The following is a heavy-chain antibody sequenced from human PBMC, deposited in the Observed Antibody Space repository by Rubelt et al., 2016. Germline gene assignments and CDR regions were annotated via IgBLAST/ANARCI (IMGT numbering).Heavy chain of an antibody. V-gene: IGHV5-51*01. Sequence: EVQLVQSGAEVKKPGESLKISCKGSGYSFTSYWIGWVRQMPGKGLEWMGIIDPGDSDTRYIPSFQGKVTISANKDISTAYLQWSSLKASDTAMYYCARRSSSSHYFDYWGQGTLVTVSS. D-gene: IGHD6-13*01. CDR2: IDPGDSDT. CDR3: ARRSSSSHYFDY. J-gene: IGHJ4*02. CDR1: GYSFTSYW.